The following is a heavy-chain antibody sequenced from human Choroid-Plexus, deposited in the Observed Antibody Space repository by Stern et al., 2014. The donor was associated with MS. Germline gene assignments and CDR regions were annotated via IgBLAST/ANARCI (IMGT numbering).Heavy chain of an antibody. D-gene: IGHD2-15*01. V-gene: IGHV3-30*18. CDR1: GFTFSNFG. J-gene: IGHJ4*02. CDR3: AKDRQWSTYFFDY. CDR2: ISYDGSDK. Sequence: MQLVESGGGVAQPGRPLILSCAASGFTFSNFGMHWVRQAPGKGLEWVALISYDGSDKYYADSVKGRFTIFRDNSKNTLYMHMNSLRAEDTAVYYCAKDRQWSTYFFDYWGQVSLVTVSS.